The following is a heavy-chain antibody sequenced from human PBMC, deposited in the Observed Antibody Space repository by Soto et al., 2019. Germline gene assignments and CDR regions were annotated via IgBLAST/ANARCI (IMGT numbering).Heavy chain of an antibody. V-gene: IGHV5-10-1*01. Sequence: GEALQISCKVSGYSFTSYWISWVRQMPGKGLEWMGRIDPSDSYTNYSPSFQGHVTISADKSISTAYLQWSSLKASDTAMYYCASDIVVVPAATRRYYGMDVWGQGTTVTVSS. D-gene: IGHD2-2*01. CDR2: IDPSDSYT. CDR1: GYSFTSYW. J-gene: IGHJ6*02. CDR3: ASDIVVVPAATRRYYGMDV.